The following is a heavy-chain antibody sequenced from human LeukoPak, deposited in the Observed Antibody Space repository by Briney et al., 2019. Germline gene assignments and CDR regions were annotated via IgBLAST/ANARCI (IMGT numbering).Heavy chain of an antibody. Sequence: GGSLRLSCAASGFTFSRTGMHWVRQAPGRGLEWVSSITAIDGRTYYADSVRGRFTISRDNSKNTVYLQLNSLRAGDTAIYYCTKDRRGPAAGTWYFDSWGQGTLVTVSS. CDR2: ITAIDGRT. CDR3: TKDRRGPAAGTWYFDS. J-gene: IGHJ4*02. D-gene: IGHD6-13*01. V-gene: IGHV3-23*01. CDR1: GFTFSRTG.